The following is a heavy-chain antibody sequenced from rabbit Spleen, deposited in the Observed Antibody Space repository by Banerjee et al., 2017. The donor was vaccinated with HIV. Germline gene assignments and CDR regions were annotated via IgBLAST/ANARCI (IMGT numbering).Heavy chain of an antibody. CDR1: GFSFSSSDY. D-gene: IGHD8-1*01. V-gene: IGHV1S40*01. J-gene: IGHJ4*01. Sequence: QSLEESGGDLVKPGGTLTLTCTASGFSFSSSDYICWVRQAPGKGLEWISCIAGSSSGFTYSATWAKGRFTISKTSSTTVTLQMTSLTAADTATYFCARNGAGSNYAFNFWGPGTLVTVS. CDR2: IAGSSSGFT. CDR3: ARNGAGSNYAFNF.